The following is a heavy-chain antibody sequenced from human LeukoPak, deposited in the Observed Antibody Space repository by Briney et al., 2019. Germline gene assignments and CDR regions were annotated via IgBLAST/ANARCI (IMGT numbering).Heavy chain of an antibody. J-gene: IGHJ3*02. CDR2: IYYSGST. CDR3: ARDYYDSSGYYYMTFDI. Sequence: PSETLSLTCTVSGGSISSYYWSWVRQPPGKGLEWIGYIYYSGSTNYNPSLKSRVTISVDTSKNQFSLTLSSVTAADTAVYYCARDYYDSSGYYYMTFDIWGQGTMVTVSS. CDR1: GGSISSYY. D-gene: IGHD3-22*01. V-gene: IGHV4-59*01.